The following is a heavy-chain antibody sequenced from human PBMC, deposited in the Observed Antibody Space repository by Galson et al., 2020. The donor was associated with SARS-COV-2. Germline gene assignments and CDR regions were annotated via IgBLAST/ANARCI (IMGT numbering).Heavy chain of an antibody. D-gene: IGHD2-2*01. J-gene: IGHJ6*04. V-gene: IGHV3-48*03. CDR3: ASPMAPAYYYYYGMDV. CDR2: ISSSGSTI. Sequence: GESLKISCAASGFTFSSYEMNWVRQAPGKGLEWVSYISSSGSTIYYADSVKGRFTISRDNAKNSLYLQMNSLRAEDTAVYYCASPMAPAYYYYYGMDVWGEGTTVTVSS. CDR1: GFTFSSYE.